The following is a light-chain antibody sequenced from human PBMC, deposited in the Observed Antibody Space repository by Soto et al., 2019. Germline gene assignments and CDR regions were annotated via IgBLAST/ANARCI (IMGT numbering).Light chain of an antibody. V-gene: IGLV2-11*01. Sequence: QSVLTQPRSVSGSPGQSVTISCTGTSRDVGGYNYVSWYQQYPGKAPKIMIYDVSKRPSGVPDRFSGSKSANTASLTISGLQAEDEADYYCCSYAGSYTFVFGIGTKVTVL. CDR1: SRDVGGYNY. CDR2: DVS. CDR3: CSYAGSYTFV. J-gene: IGLJ1*01.